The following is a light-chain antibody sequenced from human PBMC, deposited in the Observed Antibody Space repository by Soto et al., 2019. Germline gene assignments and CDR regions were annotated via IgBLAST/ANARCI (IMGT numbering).Light chain of an antibody. J-gene: IGLJ2*01. CDR3: SSYTTSSTLL. V-gene: IGLV2-14*03. CDR1: SNDIGRYKY. CDR2: DVS. Sequence: QAALTQPASVSGSPGQSITISGTGTSNDIGRYKYVSWYQQHPGQAPKLIIFDVSNRPSGVSNRFSGSKSVNTASLIISGLQAEDEADYYCSSYTTSSTLLFGGGTKLTVL.